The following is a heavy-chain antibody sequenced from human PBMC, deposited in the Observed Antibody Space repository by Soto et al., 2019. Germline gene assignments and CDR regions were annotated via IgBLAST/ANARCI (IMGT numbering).Heavy chain of an antibody. CDR3: ARVERGTVTTVVDAFDI. CDR2: MSHSGGT. V-gene: IGHV4-34*01. Sequence: QVQLQQWGAGLLKPSETLSLTCAVYGGFVSSGSYYWSWIRQPPGKGLEWIGEMSHSGGTHFNPSIMGRVTISVDTSKNQFSLNTSSVTAADTALYYCARVERGTVTTVVDAFDIWGPGTMVTVSS. CDR1: GGFVSSGSYY. J-gene: IGHJ3*02. D-gene: IGHD1-1*01.